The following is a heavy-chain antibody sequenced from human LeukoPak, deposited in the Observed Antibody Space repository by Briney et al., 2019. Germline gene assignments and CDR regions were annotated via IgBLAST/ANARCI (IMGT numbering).Heavy chain of an antibody. V-gene: IGHV3-9*01. D-gene: IGHD3-22*01. CDR1: GFTFDDYA. CDR3: ARDYRRITMIVVAAGGFDP. Sequence: PGGSLRLSCAASGFTFDDYAMHWVRQAPGKGLEWVSGISRNSGSIGYADSVKGRFTISRDNAKNSLYLQMNSLRAEDTAVYYCARDYRRITMIVVAAGGFDPWGQGTLVTVSS. J-gene: IGHJ5*02. CDR2: ISRNSGSI.